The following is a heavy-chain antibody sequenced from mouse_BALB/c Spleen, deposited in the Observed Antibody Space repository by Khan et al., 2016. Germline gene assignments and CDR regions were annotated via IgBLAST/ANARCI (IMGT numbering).Heavy chain of an antibody. CDR2: IGYSGST. D-gene: IGHD1-1*01. CDR3: GRSLHYFGSSYWYFDV. J-gene: IGHJ1*01. V-gene: IGHV3-2*02. Sequence: EVQLQESGPGLVKPSQSLSLTCTVTGYSITSDYAWNWFRQFPGNKLEWMGYIGYSGSTSYNPSLKSRISITRDTSRNQFFLQLNSVTTEDTSTXYCGRSLHYFGSSYWYFDVWGAGTTVTVSS. CDR1: GYSITSDYA.